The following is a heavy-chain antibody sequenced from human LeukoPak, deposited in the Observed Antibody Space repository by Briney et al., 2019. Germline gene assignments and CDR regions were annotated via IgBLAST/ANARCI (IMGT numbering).Heavy chain of an antibody. D-gene: IGHD2-15*01. V-gene: IGHV1-69*05. CDR1: GGTFSSYT. CDR3: ARDRIKGWVVAATINWFDP. Sequence: SVKVSCKASGGTFSSYTISWVRQAPGQGLEWMGGIIPIFGTVNYAQKFQGRVTITTDESTSTAYMELSSLRSEDTAVYYCARDRIKGWVVAATINWFDPWGQGTLVTVSS. CDR2: IIPIFGTV. J-gene: IGHJ5*02.